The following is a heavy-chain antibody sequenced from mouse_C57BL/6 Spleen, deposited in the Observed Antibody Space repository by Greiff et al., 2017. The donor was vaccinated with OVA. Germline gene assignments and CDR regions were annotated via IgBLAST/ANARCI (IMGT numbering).Heavy chain of an antibody. CDR3: ARRGIYYGNFIDY. V-gene: IGHV1-64*01. Sequence: VQLQQPGAELVKPGASVKLSCKASGYTFTSYWMHWVKQRPGQGLEWIGMIHPNSGSTNYNEKFKSKATLTVDKSSSTAYMQLSSLTSEDSAVYYCARRGIYYGNFIDYWGQGTTLTVSS. CDR1: GYTFTSYW. D-gene: IGHD2-1*01. J-gene: IGHJ2*01. CDR2: IHPNSGST.